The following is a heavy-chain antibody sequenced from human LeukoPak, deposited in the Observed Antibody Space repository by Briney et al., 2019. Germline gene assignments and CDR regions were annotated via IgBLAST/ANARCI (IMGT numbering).Heavy chain of an antibody. Sequence: PSETLSLTCTVSGGSISSYYWSWIRQPPGKGLEWIGYIYYSGSTNYNPSLKSRVTISVDTSKNQFSLKLSSVTAADTAVYYCARGGQWLAYSFDYWGQGTLVTVSS. CDR1: GGSISSYY. V-gene: IGHV4-59*01. CDR2: IYYSGST. J-gene: IGHJ4*02. CDR3: ARGGQWLAYSFDY. D-gene: IGHD6-19*01.